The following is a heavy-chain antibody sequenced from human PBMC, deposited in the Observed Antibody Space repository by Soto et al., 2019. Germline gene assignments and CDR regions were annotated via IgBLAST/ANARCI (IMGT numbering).Heavy chain of an antibody. D-gene: IGHD6-19*01. CDR3: ARGAVGVAVAGTSHWFDS. CDR1: GYTFTSYD. Sequence: QVQLVQSGAEVKKPGASVKVSCKASGYTFTSYDINWVRQATGQGLEWMGWMNPNSGNTGYAQKFQGRVTMTRNTSISTAYMELSSLRSEDTAVYYCARGAVGVAVAGTSHWFDSWGQGTLVTVSS. V-gene: IGHV1-8*01. CDR2: MNPNSGNT. J-gene: IGHJ5*01.